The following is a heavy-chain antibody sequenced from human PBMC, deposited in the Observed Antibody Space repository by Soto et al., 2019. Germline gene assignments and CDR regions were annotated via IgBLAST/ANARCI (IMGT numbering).Heavy chain of an antibody. V-gene: IGHV1-8*02. D-gene: IGHD3-16*01. Sequence: QVQLVQAGAEVKEPGASVRVSCKASGYTFINYDISWVRQATGQGLGWKRWMNPGSGKTGYANKFQGRVTMTRDASTSTAHLELSSLTSEDTAVYYCARMASFGTLNWFDPWGQGTLVTVSS. CDR2: MNPGSGKT. CDR1: GYTFINYD. CDR3: ARMASFGTLNWFDP. J-gene: IGHJ5*02.